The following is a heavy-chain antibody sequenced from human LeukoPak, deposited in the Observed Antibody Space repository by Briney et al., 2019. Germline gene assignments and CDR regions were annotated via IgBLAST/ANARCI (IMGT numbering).Heavy chain of an antibody. Sequence: GGSLRLSCAASGFTFDDYAMHWVRQAPGKGLEWVSGISWNSGSTGYADSVKGRFTISRDNAKNSLYLQMNSLRAEDTALYYCARVDYGNYYYYMDVWGKGTTVTVSS. CDR1: GFTFDDYA. CDR2: ISWNSGST. CDR3: ARVDYGNYYYYMDV. V-gene: IGHV3-20*04. J-gene: IGHJ6*03. D-gene: IGHD4-17*01.